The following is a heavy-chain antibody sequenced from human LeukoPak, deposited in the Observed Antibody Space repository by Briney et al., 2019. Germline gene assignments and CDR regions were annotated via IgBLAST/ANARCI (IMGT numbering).Heavy chain of an antibody. Sequence: PGRALRLSCAASGVTFSSDCMQWVRQAPGKGLEWVAVISYDGSNKYYAGSVKGRFTISRDNSKNTLYLQMNSLRAEDTAVYYCAKLIAAAGISWGQGTLVTVSS. CDR1: GVTFSSDC. J-gene: IGHJ4*02. V-gene: IGHV3-30*18. D-gene: IGHD6-13*01. CDR2: ISYDGSNK. CDR3: AKLIAAAGIS.